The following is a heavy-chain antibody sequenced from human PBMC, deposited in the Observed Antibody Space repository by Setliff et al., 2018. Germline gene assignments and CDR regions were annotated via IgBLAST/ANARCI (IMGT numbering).Heavy chain of an antibody. CDR3: AKVLDTTGYYYFDF. CDR1: GGTFSNYA. Sequence: SCKASGGTFSNYAISWVRQAPGQGLEWVALISWDGTKTSYADSVRGRFTISRDGSKSTLYLDMSSLRSEDTAVYYCAKVLDTTGYYYFDFWGQGTLVTVSS. D-gene: IGHD3-22*01. CDR2: ISWDGTKT. V-gene: IGHV3-30*04. J-gene: IGHJ4*02.